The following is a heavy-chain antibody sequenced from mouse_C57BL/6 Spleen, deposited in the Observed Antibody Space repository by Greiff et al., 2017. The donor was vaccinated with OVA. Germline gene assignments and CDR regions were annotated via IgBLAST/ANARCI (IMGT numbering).Heavy chain of an antibody. CDR2: IHPKSGST. D-gene: IGHD1-2*01. Sequence: VQLQQPGAELVKPGASVKLSCKASGYTFTSYWMHWVKQRPGQGLEWIGMIHPKSGSTNYNEKFKSKATLTVDKSSSTAYMQLSSLTSEDSAVYYCARSPRLYFDVWGTGTTVTVSS. CDR3: ARSPRLYFDV. J-gene: IGHJ1*03. V-gene: IGHV1-64*01. CDR1: GYTFTSYW.